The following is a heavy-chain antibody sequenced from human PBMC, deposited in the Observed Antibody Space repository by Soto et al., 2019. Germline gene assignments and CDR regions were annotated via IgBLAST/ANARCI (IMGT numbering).Heavy chain of an antibody. CDR3: ARSSGWYSGCDY. CDR2: IIPIFGTA. CDR1: GGTFSSYA. V-gene: IGHV1-69*13. D-gene: IGHD6-19*01. Sequence: SVKVSCKASGGTFSSYAISWVRQAPGQGLEWRGGIIPIFGTANYAQKFQGRVTITADESTSTAYMELSSLRSEDTAGYYCARSSGWYSGCDYWGQGTLVTVSS. J-gene: IGHJ4*02.